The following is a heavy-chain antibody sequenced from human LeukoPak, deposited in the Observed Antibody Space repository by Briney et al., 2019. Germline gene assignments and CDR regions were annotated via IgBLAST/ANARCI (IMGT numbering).Heavy chain of an antibody. V-gene: IGHV4-30-4*01. CDR2: IYYSGST. CDR1: GGSISSGDYY. Sequence: SETLSLTCTVSGGSISSGDYYWSWIRQPPGKGLEWIGYIYYSGSTYYNPSLKSRVTISVDTSKNRFSLKLSSVTAADTAVYYCARDPYYDFWSGSAVGMDVWGQGTTVTVSS. J-gene: IGHJ6*02. CDR3: ARDPYYDFWSGSAVGMDV. D-gene: IGHD3-3*01.